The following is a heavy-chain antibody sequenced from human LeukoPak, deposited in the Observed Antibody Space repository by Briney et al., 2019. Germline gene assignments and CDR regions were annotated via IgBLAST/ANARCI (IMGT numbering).Heavy chain of an antibody. D-gene: IGHD2-15*01. Sequence: AGGSLRLSGAPPGFTFNIFGMTWAGKAPGQGLEWVAPISSDSTNIYYADSVKGRFTVSRDNAKNSVFLEMNSLRGEDTAVYYCARDGSGSGDCWGQGTLVTVS. CDR1: GFTFNIFG. V-gene: IGHV3-21*01. J-gene: IGHJ4*02. CDR2: ISSDSTNI. CDR3: ARDGSGSGDC.